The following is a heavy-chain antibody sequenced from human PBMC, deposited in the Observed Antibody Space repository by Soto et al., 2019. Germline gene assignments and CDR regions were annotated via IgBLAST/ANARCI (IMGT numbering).Heavy chain of an antibody. CDR2: ISAYNRNK. D-gene: IGHD3-10*01. CDR1: GNTFTSFG. CDR3: ARSPRYDYVSGSYYWGDY. Sequence: QVQLVQSGGEVKKPGASVKVSCKASGNTFTSFGINWVRQAPGQGLEWMGWISAYNRNKNYAQKFQDRVTMTTDASTSTAYMELRSLTSDDTAVYYCARSPRYDYVSGSYYWGDYWGQGTLVTVSS. J-gene: IGHJ4*02. V-gene: IGHV1-18*01.